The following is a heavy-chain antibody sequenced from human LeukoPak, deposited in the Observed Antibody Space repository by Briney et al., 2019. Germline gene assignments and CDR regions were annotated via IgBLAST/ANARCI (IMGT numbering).Heavy chain of an antibody. CDR1: GGSIGSGRYY. CDR2: IYNTWST. CDR3: ARNITSVIPAGYFDY. Sequence: SETLSLTCSVSGGSIGSGRYYWAWIRPPPGKGLEWIGSIYNTWSTSYNPSLKSRVTMSVDTSKNQFSLRLSSVTAADTAVYYCARNITSVIPAGYFDYWGQGTLVTVSS. J-gene: IGHJ4*02. V-gene: IGHV4-39*01. D-gene: IGHD2-2*01.